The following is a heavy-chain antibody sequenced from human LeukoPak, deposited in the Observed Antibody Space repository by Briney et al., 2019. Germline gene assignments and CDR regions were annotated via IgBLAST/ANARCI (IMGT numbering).Heavy chain of an antibody. Sequence: PGGSLRLSCLASGFTFSSYVMNWVRQTPGKGLEWVSSISVSGGSTFYADSVKGRLTISRDNSKNTLYLQMNSLRAEDTAVYYCAKDQTPMDSGSYGFDYWGQGTLVTVSS. D-gene: IGHD1-26*01. V-gene: IGHV3-23*01. CDR1: GFTFSSYV. CDR2: ISVSGGST. J-gene: IGHJ4*02. CDR3: AKDQTPMDSGSYGFDY.